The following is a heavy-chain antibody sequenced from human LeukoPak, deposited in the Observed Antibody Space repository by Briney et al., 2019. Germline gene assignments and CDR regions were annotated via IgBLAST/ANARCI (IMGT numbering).Heavy chain of an antibody. V-gene: IGHV3-23*01. CDR2: ISGSGGST. D-gene: IGHD1-26*01. J-gene: IGHJ4*02. CDR1: GFTFSSYA. CDR3: AKGGSSLYFFDY. Sequence: GGSLRLSCAASGFTFSSYAMSWVRQAPGKGLEWVSAISGSGGSTYYADSVKGQFTISRDNSKNTLYLQMNSLRAEDTAVYYCAKGGSSLYFFDYWGQGPLVTVSS.